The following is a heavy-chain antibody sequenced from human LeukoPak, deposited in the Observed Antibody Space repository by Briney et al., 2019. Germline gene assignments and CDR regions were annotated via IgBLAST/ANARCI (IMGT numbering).Heavy chain of an antibody. Sequence: GGSPTLSCAASGFPFSSYETNWVRQAPGKRLQWVSYISCSGNKVYYAASVTGRFTISRDNAKNSLYLQIDSLRAEDTAVYYCARGQRPQYTSTWDDWFDPWGQGCLLTVSS. V-gene: IGHV3-48*03. J-gene: IGHJ5*02. D-gene: IGHD1-26*01. CDR1: GFPFSSYE. CDR3: ARGQRPQYTSTWDDWFDP. CDR2: ISCSGNKV.